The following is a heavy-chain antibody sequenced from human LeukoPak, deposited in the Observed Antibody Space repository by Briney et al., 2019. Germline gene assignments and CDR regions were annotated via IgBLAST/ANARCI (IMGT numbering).Heavy chain of an antibody. Sequence: SETLSLTCTVSGGSISSGGYYWTWIRQPPGKGLEWIGYIYYSGSTNYNPSLKSQVTISVDTSKNQFSLKLSSVTAADTAVYYCATTMVRGVIEYFQHWGQGTLVTVSS. V-gene: IGHV4-61*08. D-gene: IGHD3-10*01. CDR3: ATTMVRGVIEYFQH. J-gene: IGHJ1*01. CDR1: GGSISSGGYY. CDR2: IYYSGST.